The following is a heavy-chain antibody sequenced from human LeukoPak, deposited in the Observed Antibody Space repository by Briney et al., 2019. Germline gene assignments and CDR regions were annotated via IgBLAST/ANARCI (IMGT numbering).Heavy chain of an antibody. V-gene: IGHV1-69*01. Sequence: ASVKVSCKVSGGTFSSYAISWVRQAPGQGLEWMGGIIPIFGTANYAQKFQGRVTITADESTSTAYMELSSLRSEDTAVYYCARGSLSGDYGDYWGQGTLVTVSS. CDR3: ARGSLSGDYGDY. J-gene: IGHJ4*02. D-gene: IGHD4-17*01. CDR2: IIPIFGTA. CDR1: GGTFSSYA.